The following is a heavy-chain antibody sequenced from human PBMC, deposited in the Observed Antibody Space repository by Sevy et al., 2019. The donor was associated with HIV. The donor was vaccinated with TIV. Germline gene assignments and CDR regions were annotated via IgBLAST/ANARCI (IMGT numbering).Heavy chain of an antibody. CDR2: ISYDGSNK. CDR1: GFTFSSYA. D-gene: IGHD2-15*01. V-gene: IGHV3-30-3*01. J-gene: IGHJ3*01. CDR3: ARDSGNSGDAFDF. Sequence: GGSLRLSCAASGFTFSSYAMHWVRQAPGKGLEWVAVISYDGSNKYYADCVKGRFTISRDNSKNTLYLQMNSLRAEDTAVYYCARDSGNSGDAFDFWGQGTMVTVSS.